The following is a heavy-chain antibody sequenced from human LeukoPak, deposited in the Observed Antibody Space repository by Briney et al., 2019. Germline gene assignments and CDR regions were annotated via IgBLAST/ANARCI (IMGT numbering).Heavy chain of an antibody. CDR2: INPKSGGT. V-gene: IGHV1-2*02. J-gene: IGHJ5*02. CDR3: TRLDKSQDLLPQGFDP. Sequence: GASVKVSCKASGYTFTGYYIHWVRQAPGQGLEWMGWINPKSGGTNYAQKFQGRVTMTRDTSTSTAYMDLSSLRSDDTAVYYCTRLDKSQDLLPQGFDPWGQGTLVTVSS. CDR1: GYTFTGYY.